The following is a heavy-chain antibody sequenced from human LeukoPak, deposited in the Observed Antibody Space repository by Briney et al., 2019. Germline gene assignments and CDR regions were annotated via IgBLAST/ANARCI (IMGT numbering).Heavy chain of an antibody. D-gene: IGHD3-10*01. CDR2: IYTSGST. CDR3: ARSGEITMVRGVIITGGNWFDP. V-gene: IGHV4-61*02. J-gene: IGHJ5*02. Sequence: SETLSLTCTVSGGSISSGSYYWSWIRQPAGKGLEWIGRIYTSGSTNYNPSLKSRVTMSVDTSKNQFSLKLSSVTAADTAVYYCARSGEITMVRGVIITGGNWFDPWGQGTLVTVSS. CDR1: GGSISSGSYY.